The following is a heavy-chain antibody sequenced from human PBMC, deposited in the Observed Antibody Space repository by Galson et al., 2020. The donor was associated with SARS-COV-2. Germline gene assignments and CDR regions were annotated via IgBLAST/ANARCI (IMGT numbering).Heavy chain of an antibody. Sequence: GGSLRLSCAASGFSFSYYAMHWVRQAPGKGLAWVPTISYYDDKKDYADSVKGRFTISRDNSKNTLYLQMDSLRAEDTAVYFCARDLRYFDMSYFDHWGQGTLVTVSA. D-gene: IGHD3-9*01. J-gene: IGHJ4*02. CDR2: ISYYDDKK. CDR1: GFSFSYYA. V-gene: IGHV3-30-3*01. CDR3: ARDLRYFDMSYFDH.